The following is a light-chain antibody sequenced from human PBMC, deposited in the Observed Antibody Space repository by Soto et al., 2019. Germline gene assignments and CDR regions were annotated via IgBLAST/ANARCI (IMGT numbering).Light chain of an antibody. CDR2: SAS. CDR3: QQYGSSPLYS. V-gene: IGKV3-20*01. Sequence: EIGLTQSPGTLSLSPGERATLSCRASQSVTSSYLAWYQQKPGQAPRLLIYSASSRAPGIPDRFSGSGSGTDFPLTINRLEPEDFAVYYCQQYGSSPLYSFGQGTKLEIK. J-gene: IGKJ2*03. CDR1: QSVTSSY.